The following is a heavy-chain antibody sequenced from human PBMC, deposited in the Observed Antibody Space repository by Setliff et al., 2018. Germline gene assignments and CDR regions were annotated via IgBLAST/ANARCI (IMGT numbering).Heavy chain of an antibody. V-gene: IGHV1-69*13. J-gene: IGHJ4*02. D-gene: IGHD1-1*01. CDR3: ASAGLERRSADY. CDR1: GGTFSSYA. CDR2: IIPIFGTA. Sequence: SVKVSCKASGGTFSSYAISWVRQAPGQGLEWMGGIIPIFGTANYAQKFQGRVTITADESTSTAYMELSSLRSEDTAVYYCASAGLERRSADYWGQGILVTVSS.